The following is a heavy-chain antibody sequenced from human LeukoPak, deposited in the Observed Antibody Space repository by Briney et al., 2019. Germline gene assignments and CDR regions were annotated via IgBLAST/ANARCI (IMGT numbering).Heavy chain of an antibody. Sequence: GESLKISCRGSGYTFTTYWIGWVRQMPGKGLEWMGIIYPGDSDTRYSPSFQGQVTISADKSISTAYLQWSSLKASDTAMYYCAIDLYGSGTYYGCWGQGTLVTVSS. V-gene: IGHV5-51*01. D-gene: IGHD3-10*01. CDR3: AIDLYGSGTYYGC. J-gene: IGHJ4*02. CDR1: GYTFTTYW. CDR2: IYPGDSDT.